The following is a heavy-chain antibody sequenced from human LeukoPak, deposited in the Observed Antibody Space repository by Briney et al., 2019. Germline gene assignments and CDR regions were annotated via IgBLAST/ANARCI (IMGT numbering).Heavy chain of an antibody. J-gene: IGHJ4*02. CDR2: INPNSGGT. CDR3: AHYCSGGSCLDY. CDR1: GYTFTGYY. V-gene: IGHV1-2*02. Sequence: ASVKVSCKASGYTFTGYYMHWVRQAPGQGLEWMGWINPNSGGTNYAQKFQGRVTMTRDTSISTAYMELSRLRSDDTAVYYCAHYCSGGSCLDYWGQGTLVTVSS. D-gene: IGHD2-15*01.